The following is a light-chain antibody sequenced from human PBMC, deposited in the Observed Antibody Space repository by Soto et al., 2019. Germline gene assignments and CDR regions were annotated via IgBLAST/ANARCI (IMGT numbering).Light chain of an antibody. J-gene: IGLJ7*01. Sequence: QSVLTQPASVSGSPGQSITISCTGTSSDVGGYNYVSWYQQHPGKAPKFMIYDVSNRPSGVSNRFSGSKSGNTASLTISGLQAEDEADYYCSSYTSSSTLLFGGGTQLTVL. V-gene: IGLV2-14*01. CDR2: DVS. CDR3: SSYTSSSTLL. CDR1: SSDVGGYNY.